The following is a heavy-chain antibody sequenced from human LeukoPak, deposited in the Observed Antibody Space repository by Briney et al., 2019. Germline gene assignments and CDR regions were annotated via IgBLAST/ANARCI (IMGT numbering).Heavy chain of an antibody. J-gene: IGHJ4*02. Sequence: PGGSLRLSCAASGFTFSSYSMNWVRQAPGKGLEWVSSISSSSSYIYYADSVKGRFTISRDNAKNSLYLQMNSLRAEDTAVYYCARVVVGSSWYYFDYWGQGTLVTVSS. CDR1: GFTFSSYS. CDR2: ISSSSSYI. V-gene: IGHV3-21*01. CDR3: ARVVVGSSWYYFDY. D-gene: IGHD6-13*01.